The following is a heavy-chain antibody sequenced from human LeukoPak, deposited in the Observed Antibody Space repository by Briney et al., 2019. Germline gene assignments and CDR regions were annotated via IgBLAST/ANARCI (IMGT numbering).Heavy chain of an antibody. CDR1: GGSFSGYY. CDR2: INHSGST. D-gene: IGHD3-9*01. Sequence: SETLSLTCAVYGGSFSGYYWSWIRQPPGKGLEWIGEINHSGSTNYNPSLKSRVTISVDTSKNQFSLKLSSVTAADTAVYYCARVLTGDYPNGFGAQGKVALVTV. J-gene: IGHJ5*02. CDR3: ARVLTGDYPNGFGA. V-gene: IGHV4-34*01.